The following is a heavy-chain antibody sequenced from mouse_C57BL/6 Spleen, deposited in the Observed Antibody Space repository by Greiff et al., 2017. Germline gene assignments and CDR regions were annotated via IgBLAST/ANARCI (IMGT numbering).Heavy chain of an antibody. V-gene: IGHV6-6*01. Sequence: EVKLMESGGGLVQPGGSMKLSCAASGFTFSDAWMDWVRQSPEKGLEWVAEIRNKANNHASYYAESVKGRFTITRDDSERRVYLQMNQLSAEDSGIYSCSYYSNSLFDYWGQGTTLTVSS. CDR1: GFTFSDAW. D-gene: IGHD2-5*01. CDR3: SYYSNSLFDY. J-gene: IGHJ2*01. CDR2: IRNKANNHAS.